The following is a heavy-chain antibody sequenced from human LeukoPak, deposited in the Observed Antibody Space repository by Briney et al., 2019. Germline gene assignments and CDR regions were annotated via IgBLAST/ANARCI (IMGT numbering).Heavy chain of an antibody. D-gene: IGHD4-23*01. J-gene: IGHJ4*02. V-gene: IGHV3-64*01. CDR1: GFTFSSYA. CDR2: ISSNGGST. Sequence: PGGSLRLSCAASGFTFSSYAMHWVRQAPGKGLEYVSAISSNGGSTYYANSVKGRFTISRDNSKNTLYLQMGSLRAEDMAVYYCARDLDYGGNSGFDYWGQGTLVTVSS. CDR3: ARDLDYGGNSGFDY.